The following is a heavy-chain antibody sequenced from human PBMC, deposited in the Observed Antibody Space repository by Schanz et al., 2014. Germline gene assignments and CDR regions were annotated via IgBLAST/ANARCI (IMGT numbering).Heavy chain of an antibody. V-gene: IGHV3-23*04. CDR2: ISGSAGFT. J-gene: IGHJ6*02. CDR3: ARPLGPNYYYYGLDV. CDR1: GFTFSTYA. Sequence: EVQLVESGGGLVQPGGSLRLSCAASGFTFSTYAMNWVRQAPGKGLEWVSSISGSAGFTYYADSVKGRFTISRDTSKNTLYLQMNSLRAEDTAVYYCARPLGPNYYYYGLDVWGQGTTVTVSS.